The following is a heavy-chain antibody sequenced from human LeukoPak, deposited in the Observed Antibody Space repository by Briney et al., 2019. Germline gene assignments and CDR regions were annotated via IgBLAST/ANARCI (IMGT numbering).Heavy chain of an antibody. J-gene: IGHJ6*03. CDR2: IYLPGTT. CDR1: SGSISSGNYY. Sequence: PSETLSLTCTVSSGSISSGNYYWSWIRQPAGRGLEWIGRIYLPGTTDYNPSLNGRVTISVDTSKNQLSLRLSSVIAADTAVYYCARTTEGYCSSASCFGFSYSYYMDVWGKGTTVTISS. D-gene: IGHD2-2*01. V-gene: IGHV4-61*10. CDR3: ARTTEGYCSSASCFGFSYSYYMDV.